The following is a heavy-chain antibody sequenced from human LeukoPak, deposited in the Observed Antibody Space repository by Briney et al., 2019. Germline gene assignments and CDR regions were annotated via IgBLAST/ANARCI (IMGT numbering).Heavy chain of an antibody. CDR1: GGSISSYY. CDR2: IYYSGST. Sequence: SETLSLTCTVSGGSISSYYWSWIRQPPGKGLEWIGYIYYSGSTNYNPSLKSRVTISVDTSKNQFSLKLSSVTAADTAVYYCARLWFGEWYYYGMDVWGQGTTVTVSS. V-gene: IGHV4-59*08. CDR3: ARLWFGEWYYYGMDV. J-gene: IGHJ6*02. D-gene: IGHD3-10*01.